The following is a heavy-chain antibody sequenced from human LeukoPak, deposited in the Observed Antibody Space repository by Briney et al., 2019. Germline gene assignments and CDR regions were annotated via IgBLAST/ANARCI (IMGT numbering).Heavy chain of an antibody. V-gene: IGHV3-23*01. Sequence: GGSLRLSCAASGVSFSSYAMSWVRQAPGKGLEWVSSISGSGGYTYYADSVKGRFTISRDNSKNTLYLQMNSLRAEDTAIYYCAKDTQPTVGKRASYALAIWGQGTMVTIFS. D-gene: IGHD4-23*01. CDR3: AKDTQPTVGKRASYALAI. J-gene: IGHJ3*02. CDR1: GVSFSSYA. CDR2: ISGSGGYT.